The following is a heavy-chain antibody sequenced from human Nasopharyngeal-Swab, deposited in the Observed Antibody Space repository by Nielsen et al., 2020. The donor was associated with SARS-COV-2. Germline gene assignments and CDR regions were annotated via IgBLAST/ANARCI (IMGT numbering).Heavy chain of an antibody. D-gene: IGHD3-10*01. Sequence: RQAPGKGLEWIGEINHSGSTNYNPSLKSRVTISVDTSKNQFSLKLSSATAADTAVYYCARVPLGRVRGVNLFDYWGQGTLVTVSS. V-gene: IGHV4-34*01. CDR3: ARVPLGRVRGVNLFDY. CDR2: INHSGST. J-gene: IGHJ4*02.